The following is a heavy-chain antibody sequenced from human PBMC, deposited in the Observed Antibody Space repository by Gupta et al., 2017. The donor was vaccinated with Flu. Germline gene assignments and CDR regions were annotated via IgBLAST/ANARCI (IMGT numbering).Heavy chain of an antibody. Sequence: EMQLVESGGGLVQPGGSLRLSCAASGFTFSSSYLQWVRQAPGKGLVWVSRINPDGSSTTYAESVKGQFTISRDNAKNTLYLQMNSLGDDDTAVYYCATVTSGYWGQGTLVTVSS. V-gene: IGHV3-74*03. J-gene: IGHJ4*02. D-gene: IGHD4-17*01. CDR3: ATVTSGY. CDR1: GFTFSSSY. CDR2: INPDGSST.